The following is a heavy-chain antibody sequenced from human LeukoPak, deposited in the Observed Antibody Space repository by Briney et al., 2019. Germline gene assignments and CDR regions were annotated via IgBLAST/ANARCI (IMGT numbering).Heavy chain of an antibody. CDR2: ISSSSSYI. D-gene: IGHD3-3*01. CDR3: ARGMDADYDFWSGYPYYFDY. V-gene: IGHV3-21*01. J-gene: IGHJ4*02. CDR1: GFTFSSYS. Sequence: KTGGSLRLSCAASGFTFSSYSMNWVRQAPGKGLEWVSSISSSSSYIYYADSVKGRFTISRDNAKNSLCLQMNSLRAEDTAVYYCARGMDADYDFWSGYPYYFDYWGQGTLVTVSS.